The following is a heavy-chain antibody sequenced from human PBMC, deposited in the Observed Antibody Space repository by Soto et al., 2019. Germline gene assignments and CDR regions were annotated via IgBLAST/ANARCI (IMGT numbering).Heavy chain of an antibody. V-gene: IGHV1-69*14. Sequence: QVQLVQSGAEVQKPGSSVNVSCKASGDTPSTYAISWVRQAPGQGLEWMGGIIPILGTPNYAQRFQDKITLSADTSTRTTYMELNSVTSDAPAMFYCAILGLDVDSWGQGTLVIVSS. CDR1: GDTPSTYA. J-gene: IGHJ4*02. D-gene: IGHD3-16*01. CDR2: IIPILGTP. CDR3: AILGLDVDS.